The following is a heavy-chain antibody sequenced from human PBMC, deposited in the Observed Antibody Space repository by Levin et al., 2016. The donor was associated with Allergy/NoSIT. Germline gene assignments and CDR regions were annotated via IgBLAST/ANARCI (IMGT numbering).Heavy chain of an antibody. CDR3: ARARAAAGTSDY. Sequence: RQAPGKGLEWIGEINHSGSTNYNPSLKSRVTISVDTSKNQFSLKLSSVAAADTAVYYCARARAAAGTSDYWGQGTLVTVSS. CDR2: INHSGST. D-gene: IGHD6-13*01. J-gene: IGHJ4*02. V-gene: IGHV4-34*01.